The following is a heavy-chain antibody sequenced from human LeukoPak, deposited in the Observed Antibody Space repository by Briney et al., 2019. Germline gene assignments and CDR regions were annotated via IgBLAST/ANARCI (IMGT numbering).Heavy chain of an antibody. V-gene: IGHV3-74*01. CDR3: ASDYSYAADV. D-gene: IGHD2-15*01. CDR1: GFTFSNYW. Sequence: PGGSLRLSCAASGFTFSNYWMHWVRQAPGKGLVWVSRIDTDGSSTVYADSLKGRFTISRDNAKNTLYLQMNSLRAEDTAVYYCASDYSYAADVWGRGTTVTVSS. J-gene: IGHJ6*02. CDR2: IDTDGSST.